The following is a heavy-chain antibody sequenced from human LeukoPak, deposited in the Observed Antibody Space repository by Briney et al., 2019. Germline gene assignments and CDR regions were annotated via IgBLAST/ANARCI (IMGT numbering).Heavy chain of an antibody. CDR1: GFTFSSYA. CDR2: ISGSGGST. Sequence: GGSLRLSCAACGFTFSSYAMSWVRQAPGKGLEWVAAISGSGGSTYYADSVKGRLTTSRDNSKNTLYLQMNSLRAEDTAVYYCAKDPLYSGSSTDYWGQGTLVTVSS. V-gene: IGHV3-23*01. CDR3: AKDPLYSGSSTDY. D-gene: IGHD1-26*01. J-gene: IGHJ4*02.